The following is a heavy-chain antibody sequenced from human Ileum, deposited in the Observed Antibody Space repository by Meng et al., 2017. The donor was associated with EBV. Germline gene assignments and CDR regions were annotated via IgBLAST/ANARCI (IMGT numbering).Heavy chain of an antibody. J-gene: IGHJ4*02. CDR1: GGSISSYY. V-gene: IGHV4-59*08. CDR3: ARGGWSLDY. Sequence: VQLQGSGPGLVKPSETLSLTCTVPGGSISSYYWSWIRQPPGKGLEWIGYIYYSGSTNYNPSLKSRVTILVDTSKNQFSLNLSSVTAADTAVYYCARGGWSLDYWGQGTLVTVSS. CDR2: IYYSGST. D-gene: IGHD2-15*01.